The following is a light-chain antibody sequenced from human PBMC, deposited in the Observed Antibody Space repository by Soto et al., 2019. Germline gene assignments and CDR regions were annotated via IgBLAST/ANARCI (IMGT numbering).Light chain of an antibody. CDR2: GAS. CDR3: KTYGSSPQT. J-gene: IGKJ1*01. V-gene: IGKV3-20*01. CDR1: QSVSSSY. Sequence: EIVLTQSPGTLSLSPGERATLSCRASQSVSSSYLAWYQQKPGQAPRLLIYGASSRATGIPDRFSGSGSGTDFTLTISRLEPEDFAVYYCKTYGSSPQTFGQGTQVDIK.